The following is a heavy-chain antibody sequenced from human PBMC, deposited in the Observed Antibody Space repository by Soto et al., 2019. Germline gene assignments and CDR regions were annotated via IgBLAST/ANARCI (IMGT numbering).Heavy chain of an antibody. Sequence: PGGSLRLSCTGSGFTFGNYGMHWVRQAPGKRLEWVASTSYDGNNKYYADSLKGRFTISRDNSKKMVYLQMTSLGPEDTAVYYCAKGGGSARDFDYWGQGALVTVSS. D-gene: IGHD1-26*01. CDR2: TSYDGNNK. J-gene: IGHJ4*02. CDR1: GFTFGNYG. V-gene: IGHV3-30*18. CDR3: AKGGGSARDFDY.